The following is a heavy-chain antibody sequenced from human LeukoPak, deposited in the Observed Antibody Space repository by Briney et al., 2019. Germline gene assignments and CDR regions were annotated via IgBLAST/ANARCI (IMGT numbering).Heavy chain of an antibody. D-gene: IGHD1-7*01. J-gene: IGHJ6*03. CDR3: ARCTGTYYYYMDV. CDR2: IYTSGST. CDR1: GGSISSGSYY. V-gene: IGHV4-61*02. Sequence: SSETLSLTCTVSGGSISSGSYYWSWIRQPAGKGLEWIGRIYTSGSTNYNPSLKSRVTISVDTSKNQFSLKLSSVTAADTAVYYCARCTGTYYYYMDVWGKGTTVTVSS.